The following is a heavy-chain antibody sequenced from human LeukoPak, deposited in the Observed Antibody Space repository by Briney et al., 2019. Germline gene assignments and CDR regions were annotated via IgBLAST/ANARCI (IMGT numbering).Heavy chain of an antibody. J-gene: IGHJ4*02. Sequence: ASVKVSCKASGYTFTVYYLHWVRQAPGQGLERVGWINPNSGDTYYAQKFQGRVTMTRDTSISTVYLELSRLRSDDTAVYFCSREDYWGQGTLVTVSS. V-gene: IGHV1-2*02. CDR2: INPNSGDT. CDR3: SREDY. CDR1: GYTFTVYY.